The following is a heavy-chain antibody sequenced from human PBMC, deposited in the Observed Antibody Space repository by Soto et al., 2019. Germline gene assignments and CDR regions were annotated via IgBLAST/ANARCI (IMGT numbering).Heavy chain of an antibody. J-gene: IGHJ4*02. V-gene: IGHV4-59*01. CDR1: GGSIGGYY. CDR2: VYYSGST. CDR3: AKYRRTDAEGYKLGC. Sequence: SETLSLTCTLSGGSIGGYYWSWIRQPPGKGLEWIGYVYYSGSTKYNPSLESRVTISVYMSNNQFSQRLTSVTAADPAVYYCAKYRRTDAEGYKLGCWGPGPLLTAFS. D-gene: IGHD2-15*01.